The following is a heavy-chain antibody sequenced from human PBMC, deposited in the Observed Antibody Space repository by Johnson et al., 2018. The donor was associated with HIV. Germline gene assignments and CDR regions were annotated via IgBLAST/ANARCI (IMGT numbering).Heavy chain of an antibody. D-gene: IGHD4-17*01. CDR2: IYSGGST. CDR3: AKGRGDYNIDAFDL. V-gene: IGHV3-66*01. J-gene: IGHJ3*01. Sequence: DVQVVESGGGLVQPGGSLRLSCAASGFSVSSNYMSWVRQAPGKRLEWVSVIYSGGSTYYADSVKGRFTISIDNSKNTLYLQMNSLRGEDKALYYCAKGRGDYNIDAFDLSGQGTMVTVSS. CDR1: GFSVSSNY.